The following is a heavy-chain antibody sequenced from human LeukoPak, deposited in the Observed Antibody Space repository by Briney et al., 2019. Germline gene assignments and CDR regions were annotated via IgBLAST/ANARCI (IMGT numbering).Heavy chain of an antibody. CDR1: GFTFDDYA. CDR2: ISSSGGST. CDR3: AKARGSYYFDY. Sequence: PGGSLRLSCAASGFTFDDYAMHWVRQAPGKGLEWVSGISSSGGSTYYADSAKGRFTISRDNSKNTLYLQMNGLRAEDTAVYYCAKARGSYYFDYWGQGTLVTVSS. V-gene: IGHV3-23*01. D-gene: IGHD1-26*01. J-gene: IGHJ4*02.